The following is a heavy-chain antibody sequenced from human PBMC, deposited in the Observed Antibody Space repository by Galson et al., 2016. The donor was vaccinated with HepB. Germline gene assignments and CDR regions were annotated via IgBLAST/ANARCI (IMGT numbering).Heavy chain of an antibody. Sequence: SLRLSCAASGFTFSGSPIHWVRQASGKGLEWVGRIRSSANNYATAYAASVEGRFTVSRDDSKNTASLEMNGLKTEDTAVYYCLRGKTDSCYYMDVWGKGTTVTVSS. CDR2: IRSSANNYAT. J-gene: IGHJ6*03. D-gene: IGHD2-21*01. CDR3: LRGKTDSCYYMDV. V-gene: IGHV3-73*01. CDR1: GFTFSGSP.